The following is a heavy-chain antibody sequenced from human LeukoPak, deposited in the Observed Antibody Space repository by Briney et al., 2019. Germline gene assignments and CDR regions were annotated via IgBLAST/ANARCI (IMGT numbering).Heavy chain of an antibody. J-gene: IGHJ5*02. CDR1: GYTFTSYD. V-gene: IGHV1-8*01. CDR2: MNPKSGNT. D-gene: IGHD3-10*01. CDR3: ARMSYYSATNWFDP. Sequence: ASVKVSCKASGYTFTSYDINWVRQATGQGLEWMGWMNPKSGNTGYAQKFQGRVTMTRNTSISTAYMELSSLRSEDTAVYYCARMSYYSATNWFDPWGQGTLVTVSS.